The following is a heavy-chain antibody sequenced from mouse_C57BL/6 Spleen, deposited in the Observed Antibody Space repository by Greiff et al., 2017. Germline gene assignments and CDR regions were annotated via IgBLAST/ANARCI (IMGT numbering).Heavy chain of an antibody. J-gene: IGHJ1*03. CDR1: GYTFTSYW. Sequence: VKLQQPGAELVKPGASVTMSCKASGYTFTSYWITWVKQRPGQGLAWIGDIYPGSGSTNYNEKFKSKATLTVDTSSSTAYMQLSSLTSEDSAVYYCALYGYGYWYFDVWGTGTTVTVSS. CDR3: ALYGYGYWYFDV. CDR2: IYPGSGST. D-gene: IGHD2-2*01. V-gene: IGHV1-55*01.